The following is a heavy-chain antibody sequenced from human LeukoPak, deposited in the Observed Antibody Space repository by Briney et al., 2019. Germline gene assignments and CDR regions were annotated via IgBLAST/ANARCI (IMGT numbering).Heavy chain of an antibody. CDR3: ARGGSIAAAGTRVTFGY. J-gene: IGHJ4*02. CDR1: GGSFSGYY. Sequence: SETLSLTCAVYGGSFSGYYWSWIRQPPGKGLEWIGEINHSGSTNYNPSLKSRVTISVDTSKNQFSLKLSSVTAADTAVYYCARGGSIAAAGTRVTFGYWGQGTLVTVSS. D-gene: IGHD6-13*01. CDR2: INHSGST. V-gene: IGHV4-34*01.